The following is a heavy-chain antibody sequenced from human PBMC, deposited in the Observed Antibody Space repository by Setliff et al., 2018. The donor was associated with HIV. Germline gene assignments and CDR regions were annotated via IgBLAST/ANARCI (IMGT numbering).Heavy chain of an antibody. J-gene: IGHJ3*02. V-gene: IGHV3-49*04. D-gene: IGHD5-18*01. Sequence: GGSLRLSCTASGFTFGDYAMSWVRQAPGKRREWVGCIRSKAYGGTTEYAASGKDRLTVSRDDSKSIAYLQINSLKTEDKAVYYCTRDKGYAFDIWGQGTMVTVSS. CDR2: IRSKAYGGTT. CDR1: GFTFGDYA. CDR3: TRDKGYAFDI.